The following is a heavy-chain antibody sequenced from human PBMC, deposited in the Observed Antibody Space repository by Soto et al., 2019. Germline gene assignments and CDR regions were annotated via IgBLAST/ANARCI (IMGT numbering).Heavy chain of an antibody. J-gene: IGHJ6*02. CDR3: ARDRLDYYYYYGMDV. CDR2: IYYSGST. CDR1: GGSISSGGYY. Sequence: QVQLQESGPGLVKPSQTLSLTCTVSGGSISSGGYYWSWIRQHPGKGLEWIGYIYYSGSTYYNPSLTSRVTIXXDXSXXQFSLKLSSVTAADTAVYYCARDRLDYYYYYGMDVWGQGTTVTVSS. V-gene: IGHV4-31*03. D-gene: IGHD4-17*01.